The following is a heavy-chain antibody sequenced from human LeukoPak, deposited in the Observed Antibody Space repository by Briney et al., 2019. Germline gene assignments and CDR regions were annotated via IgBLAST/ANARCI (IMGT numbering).Heavy chain of an antibody. Sequence: PGGSLRLSCAASGFTFSSYAMSWVRQAPGKGLEWVLVISDRGDTSYADSVRARFTISRDIAKNTLYLQMDGLRADDTAVYYCAKRHDSTAYYFDYWGQGTLVTVSS. J-gene: IGHJ4*02. CDR2: ISDRGDT. CDR3: AKRHDSTAYYFDY. D-gene: IGHD2/OR15-2a*01. V-gene: IGHV3-23*01. CDR1: GFTFSSYA.